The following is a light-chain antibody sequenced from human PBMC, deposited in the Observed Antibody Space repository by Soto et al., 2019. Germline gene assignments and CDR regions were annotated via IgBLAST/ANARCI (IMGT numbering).Light chain of an antibody. V-gene: IGLV2-14*01. CDR1: SSDVGGYDY. J-gene: IGLJ1*01. Sequence: LTQPASVSGSPGQSITISCTGTSSDVGGYDYVSWYQQHPGKAPKLMIYEVSNRPSGVSNRFSGSKSGNTASLTISGLQAEDEGDYYCSSYAGSIYVFGTGTKVTVL. CDR3: SSYAGSIYV. CDR2: EVS.